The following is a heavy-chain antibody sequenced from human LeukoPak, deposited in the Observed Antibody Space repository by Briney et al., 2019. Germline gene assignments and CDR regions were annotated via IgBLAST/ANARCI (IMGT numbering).Heavy chain of an antibody. D-gene: IGHD2-15*01. J-gene: IGHJ4*02. CDR3: ARGRDYCSDY. CDR2: TSYDGSHI. Sequence: PGGSLRLSCAASGFTFSSYAMHWVRQAPGKGLEWVAVTSYDGSHIYYPDSVKGRFTISRDNLKNTLYLQMNSLGPEDTALYYCARGRDYCSDYWGQGTLVTVSS. CDR1: GFTFSSYA. V-gene: IGHV3-30*04.